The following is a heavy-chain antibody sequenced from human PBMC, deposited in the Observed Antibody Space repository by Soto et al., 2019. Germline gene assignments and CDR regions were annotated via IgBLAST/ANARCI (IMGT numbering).Heavy chain of an antibody. J-gene: IGHJ3*02. D-gene: IGHD2-2*01. CDR1: GGTFSSYA. V-gene: IGHV1-69*13. Sequence: SVKVSCKAAGGTFSSYAISWVRQAPGQGLEWMGGIIPIFGTANYAQKFQGRVTITADESTSTAYMELSSLRSEDTAVYYCASETRDCSSTSCSDAFDIWGQVTMVTVSS. CDR3: ASETRDCSSTSCSDAFDI. CDR2: IIPIFGTA.